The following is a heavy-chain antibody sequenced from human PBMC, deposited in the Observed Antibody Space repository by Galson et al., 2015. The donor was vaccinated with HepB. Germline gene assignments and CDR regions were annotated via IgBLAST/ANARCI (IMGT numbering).Heavy chain of an antibody. V-gene: IGHV5-10-1*01. CDR1: GYSFTKYW. J-gene: IGHJ5*02. CDR3: ARIGGEGRGRYNWFDP. Sequence: QSGAEVKRPGESLRISCTGSGYSFTKYWISWVRQMPGKGLEWMGRIDPSDSYTKYRPSFQGHVTISADKSISTAYLQWSSLKASDTAMYYCARIGGEGRGRYNWFDPWGQGTLVTVSS. D-gene: IGHD3-16*01. CDR2: IDPSDSYT.